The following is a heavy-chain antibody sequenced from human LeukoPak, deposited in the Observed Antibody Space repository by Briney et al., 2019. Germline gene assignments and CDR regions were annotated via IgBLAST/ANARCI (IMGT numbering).Heavy chain of an antibody. CDR2: IKQDGSEK. CDR3: ARDFRNVVVPAARNAFDI. V-gene: IGHV3-7*01. CDR1: GFTFSSYW. J-gene: IGHJ3*02. D-gene: IGHD2-2*01. Sequence: GGSLRLSCAASGFTFSSYWMSWVRQAPGKGLEWVANIKQDGSEKYYVDSVKGRFTISRDNAKNSLYLQMNSLRAEDTAVYYCARDFRNVVVPAARNAFDIWGQGTMVTVSS.